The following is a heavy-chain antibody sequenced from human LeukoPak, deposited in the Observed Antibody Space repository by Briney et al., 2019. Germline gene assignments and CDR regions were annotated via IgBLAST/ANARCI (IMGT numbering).Heavy chain of an antibody. J-gene: IGHJ4*02. Sequence: GGSLRLSCAVSGFTFSNYWMSWVRQAPGKGLEWVANIKEDGSEQYYVDSVKGRFIISRDNAKNSLYLQMNSLRAEDTAVYYGARDNVAYCGPNCPNFDYWGQGTLVTVSS. V-gene: IGHV3-7*01. CDR1: GFTFSNYW. CDR2: IKEDGSEQ. CDR3: ARDNVAYCGPNCPNFDY. D-gene: IGHD2-21*01.